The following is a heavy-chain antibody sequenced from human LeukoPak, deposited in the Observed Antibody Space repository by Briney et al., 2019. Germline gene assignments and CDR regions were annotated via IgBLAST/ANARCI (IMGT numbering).Heavy chain of an antibody. CDR1: GYTFTNYG. CDR3: ARELGYCSSTSCYEREKIDY. CDR2: ISAKNGNT. D-gene: IGHD2-2*01. V-gene: IGHV1-18*01. Sequence: ASVKVSCKASGYTFTNYGTSWVRQAPGQGLEWMGWISAKNGNTNYAQKFQDRVTMTTDTSTSTAYMELRSLRSDDTAVYYCARELGYCSSTSCYEREKIDYWGQGTLVTVSS. J-gene: IGHJ4*02.